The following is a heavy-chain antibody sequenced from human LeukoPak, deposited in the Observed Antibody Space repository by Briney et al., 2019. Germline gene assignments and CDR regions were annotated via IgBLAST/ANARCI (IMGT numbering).Heavy chain of an antibody. CDR1: GFTFSDYY. V-gene: IGHV3-11*04. J-gene: IGHJ3*02. Sequence: GGSLRLSCAASGFTFSDYYMSWIRQAPGKGLEWVSYISSSGSTIYYADSVKGRFTISRDNAKNSLYLQMNSLRAEDTAVYYCARDRYYYDSSGYPHDAFDIWGQGTMVTVSS. D-gene: IGHD3-22*01. CDR3: ARDRYYYDSSGYPHDAFDI. CDR2: ISSSGSTI.